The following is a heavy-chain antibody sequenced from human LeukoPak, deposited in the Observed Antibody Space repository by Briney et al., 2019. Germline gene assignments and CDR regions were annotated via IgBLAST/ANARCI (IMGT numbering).Heavy chain of an antibody. CDR1: GGSFSGYY. J-gene: IGHJ6*02. CDR3: ARVRVVVVTARWDYYYYGMDV. V-gene: IGHV4-34*01. D-gene: IGHD2-21*02. CDR2: INHSGST. Sequence: SETLSLTCAVYGGSFSGYYWSWIRQPPGKGLEWIGEINHSGSTNYNPSLKSRVTISVDTSKNQFSLKLSSVTAADTAVYYCARVRVVVVTARWDYYYYGMDVWGQGTTVTVSS.